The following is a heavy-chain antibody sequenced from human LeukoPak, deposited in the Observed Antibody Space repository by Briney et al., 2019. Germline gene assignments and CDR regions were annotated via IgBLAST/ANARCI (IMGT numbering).Heavy chain of an antibody. J-gene: IGHJ4*02. Sequence: GGSLRLSCAASGFTFSSYAMSWVRQAPGKGLEWVSAISGSGGSTYYADSVKGRFTISRDNSKNTLYLQMNSLRAEDTAVYYCATMVTSPTYYYDSSGCEDYWGQGTLVTVSS. V-gene: IGHV3-23*01. D-gene: IGHD3-22*01. CDR1: GFTFSSYA. CDR2: ISGSGGST. CDR3: ATMVTSPTYYYDSSGCEDY.